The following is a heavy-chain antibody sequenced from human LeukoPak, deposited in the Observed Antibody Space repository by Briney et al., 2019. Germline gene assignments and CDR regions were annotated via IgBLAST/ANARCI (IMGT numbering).Heavy chain of an antibody. Sequence: SETLSLTCAVYGGSFSGYYWSWIRQPPGKGLEWIGEINHSGSTNYNPSLRSRVTISVDTSKNQFSLKLSSVTAADTAVYYCATLIGVVPAAKGGWFDPWGQGTLVTVSS. D-gene: IGHD2-2*01. CDR1: GGSFSGYY. V-gene: IGHV4-34*01. CDR2: INHSGST. CDR3: ATLIGVVPAAKGGWFDP. J-gene: IGHJ5*02.